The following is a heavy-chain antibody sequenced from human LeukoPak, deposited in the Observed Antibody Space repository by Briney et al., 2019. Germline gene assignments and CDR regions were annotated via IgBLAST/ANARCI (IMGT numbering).Heavy chain of an antibody. CDR3: ASEDSDCSGGSCYVDY. CDR1: GFTFSSYG. Sequence: PGGSLRLSCAASGFTFSSYGMHWVRQAPGKGLEWVAVISYDGSNKCYADSVKGRFTISRDNSKNTLYLQMNSLRAEDTAVYYCASEDSDCSGGSCYVDYWGQGTLVTVSS. D-gene: IGHD2-15*01. V-gene: IGHV3-30*03. J-gene: IGHJ4*02. CDR2: ISYDGSNK.